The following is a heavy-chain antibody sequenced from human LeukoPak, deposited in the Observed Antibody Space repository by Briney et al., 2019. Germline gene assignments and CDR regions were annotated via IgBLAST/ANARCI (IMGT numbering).Heavy chain of an antibody. J-gene: IGHJ4*02. D-gene: IGHD6-13*01. CDR3: ARHGAAAGFLDY. V-gene: IGHV4-31*03. CDR2: IYYSGST. CDR1: GGSISSGGYY. Sequence: PSQTLSLTCTVSGGSISSGGYYWSWIRQHPGKGLEWIGYIYYSGSTYYNPSLKSRVTISVDTSKNQFSLKLSSVTAADTAVYYCARHGAAAGFLDYWGQGTLVTVSS.